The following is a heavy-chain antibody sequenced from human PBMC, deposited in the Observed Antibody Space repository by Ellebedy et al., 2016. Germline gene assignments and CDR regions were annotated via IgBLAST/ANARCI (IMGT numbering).Heavy chain of an antibody. CDR3: ARDQGIARTDNWYFEL. CDR2: IKEDGSEE. Sequence: GGSLRLSXAAAGFSFSSYWMSWVRQAPGKGLEWVADIKEDGSEEYYVGSVKGRFTISRDNAKKSVYLQMTSLRVEDTAVYYCARDQGIARTDNWYFELWGRGTLVKVSS. J-gene: IGHJ2*01. CDR1: GFSFSSYW. D-gene: IGHD6-13*01. V-gene: IGHV3-7*04.